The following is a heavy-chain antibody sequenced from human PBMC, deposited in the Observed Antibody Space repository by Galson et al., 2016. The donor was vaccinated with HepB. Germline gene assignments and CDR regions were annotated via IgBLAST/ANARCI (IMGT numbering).Heavy chain of an antibody. V-gene: IGHV3-23*01. D-gene: IGHD6-19*01. J-gene: IGHJ4*02. Sequence: SLRLSCAASGFNFRNFAMSWVRQAAGKGLELVASVNNGGNPYYADSGKGRFIVSRDNSQNTLDLQLNSLRAEDTAVYYCAKDHPSSGWPTFDHWGPGTLVTVSS. CDR1: GFNFRNFA. CDR3: AKDHPSSGWPTFDH. CDR2: VNNGGNP.